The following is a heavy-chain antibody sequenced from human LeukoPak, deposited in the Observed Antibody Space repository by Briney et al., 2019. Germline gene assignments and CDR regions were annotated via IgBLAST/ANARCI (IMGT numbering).Heavy chain of an antibody. CDR3: ARVERSGYDSNYYMDV. J-gene: IGHJ6*03. V-gene: IGHV4-59*01. CDR1: GGSISSYY. D-gene: IGHD5-12*01. CDR2: IYYSGST. Sequence: SETLSLTCTVSGGSISSYYWSWIRQPPGKGLEWIGYIYYSGSTNYNPSLKSRVTISVDTSKNQFSLKLSSVTAADTAVYYCARVERSGYDSNYYMDVWGKGTTVTISS.